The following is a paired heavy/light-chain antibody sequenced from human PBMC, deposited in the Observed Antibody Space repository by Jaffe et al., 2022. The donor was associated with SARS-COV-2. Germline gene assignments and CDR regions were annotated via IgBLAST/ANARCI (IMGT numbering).Heavy chain of an antibody. CDR1: GYTFTGYY. CDR3: ARGAALDLESLAIYYYYGMDV. Sequence: QVQLVQSGAEVKKPGASVKVSCKASGYTFTGYYMHWVRQAPGQGLEWMGRINPNSGGTNYAQKFQGRVTMTRDTSISTAYMELSRLRSDDTAVYYCARGAALDLESLAIYYYYGMDVWGQGTTVTVSS. CDR2: INPNSGGT. J-gene: IGHJ6*02. D-gene: IGHD6-6*01. V-gene: IGHV1-2*06.
Light chain of an antibody. Sequence: DIQMTQSPSSLSASVGDRVTITCRASQSISSYLNWYQQKPGKAPKLLIYAASSLQSGVPSRFSGSGSGTDFTLTISSLQPEDFATYYCQQSYQGWTFGQGTKVEIK. CDR2: AAS. CDR3: QQSYQGWT. CDR1: QSISSY. J-gene: IGKJ1*01. V-gene: IGKV1-39*01.